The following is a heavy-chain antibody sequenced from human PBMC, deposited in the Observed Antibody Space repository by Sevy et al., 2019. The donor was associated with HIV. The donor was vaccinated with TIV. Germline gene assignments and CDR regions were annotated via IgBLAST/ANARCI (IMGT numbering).Heavy chain of an antibody. Sequence: ASVKVSCKASGGTFSSYAISWVRQAPGQGLEWMGGIIPIFGTANYAQKFQGRVTITADESTSTAYMELSSLRSEDTAVYYCARRYGSGSTPYGMDVWGQGTTVTVSS. D-gene: IGHD3-10*01. CDR1: GGTFSSYA. CDR3: ARRYGSGSTPYGMDV. CDR2: IIPIFGTA. J-gene: IGHJ6*02. V-gene: IGHV1-69*13.